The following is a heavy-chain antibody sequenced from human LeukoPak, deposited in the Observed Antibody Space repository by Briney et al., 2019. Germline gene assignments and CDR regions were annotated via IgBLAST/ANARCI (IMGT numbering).Heavy chain of an antibody. CDR3: AKIGPRIVVVTAPFDY. CDR1: GFTFSSYA. V-gene: IGHV3-23*01. D-gene: IGHD2-21*02. J-gene: IGHJ4*02. CDR2: ISGSGGST. Sequence: GGSLRLSCAASGFTFSSYAMSWVRQAPGKGLEWVSAISGSGGSTYYADSVKGRFTISRDNSKNTLYLQMNSLRAEDTAVYYCAKIGPRIVVVTAPFDYWGQGTLVTVSS.